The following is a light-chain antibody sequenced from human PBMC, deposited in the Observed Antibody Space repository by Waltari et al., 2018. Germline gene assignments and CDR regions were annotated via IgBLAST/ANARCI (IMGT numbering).Light chain of an antibody. J-gene: IGKJ5*01. V-gene: IGKV3D-15*01. CDR1: QSISTN. CDR3: QHYVHGPPIT. CDR2: CAS. Sequence: DIVITQSLATRSVYTGERATLSCRASQSISTNLAWYQQKPGQAPSLLIYCASSSATRIPARFSGSGSGTEFTLTISSLQSEDFAVKYCQHYVHGPPITFGQGTRLEIK.